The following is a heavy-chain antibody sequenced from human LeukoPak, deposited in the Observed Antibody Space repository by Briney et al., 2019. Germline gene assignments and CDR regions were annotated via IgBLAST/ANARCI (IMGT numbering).Heavy chain of an antibody. V-gene: IGHV3-30*18. J-gene: IGHJ5*02. Sequence: GGSLRLSCAASGVTLSPYGMHWVRQAPGKGLEWVAVISYEGGTQHYADSVKGRFIISRDNPRNTLYLQMNILRTEYTAVYYCAKEGTPQVSTWYDLWGQGTQVTVSS. D-gene: IGHD3-10*01. CDR1: GVTLSPYG. CDR3: AKEGTPQVSTWYDL. CDR2: ISYEGGTQ.